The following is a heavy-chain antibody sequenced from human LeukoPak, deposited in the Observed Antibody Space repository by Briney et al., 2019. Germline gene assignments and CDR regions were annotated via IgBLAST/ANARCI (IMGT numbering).Heavy chain of an antibody. CDR1: GFTVSSNY. Sequence: NAGGSLRLSCAASGFTVSSNYMSWVRQAPGKGLEWVSYISSSGSTIYYADSVKGRFTISRDNAKNSLYLQMNSLRAEDTAVYYCARDTRVSLDYWGQGTLVTVSS. CDR2: ISSSGSTI. D-gene: IGHD6-13*01. CDR3: ARDTRVSLDY. V-gene: IGHV3-11*04. J-gene: IGHJ4*02.